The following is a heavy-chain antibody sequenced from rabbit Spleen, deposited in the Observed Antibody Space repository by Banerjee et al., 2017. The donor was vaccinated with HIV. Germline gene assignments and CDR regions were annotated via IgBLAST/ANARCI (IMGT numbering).Heavy chain of an antibody. CDR2: IYAGSGSA. CDR1: GFSFSSGYD. CDR3: ARDTGSYDYIDVYFNL. V-gene: IGHV1S45*01. Sequence: QEQLVESGGGLVKPGASLTLTCKASGFSFSSGYDMCWVRQAPGKGPEWIACIYAGSGSAYYATWAKGRFTISKTSSTTVTLQMTSLTAADTATYFCARDTGSYDYIDVYFNLWGQGTLVTVS. J-gene: IGHJ4*01. D-gene: IGHD6-1*01.